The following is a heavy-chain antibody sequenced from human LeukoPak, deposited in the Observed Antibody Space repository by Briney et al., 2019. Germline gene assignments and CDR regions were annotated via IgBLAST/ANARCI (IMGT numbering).Heavy chain of an antibody. Sequence: PGGSLRLSCATSGFTFGTHSMSWVRQAPGKGLEWVSGISGSGDRTHYADSVKGRFTISRDNSKNTVTLQMNSLTVDDTAVYYCAKYCVTTACYERLFDFWGQGTLVT. J-gene: IGHJ4*02. CDR2: ISGSGDRT. D-gene: IGHD2-2*01. CDR1: GFTFGTHS. V-gene: IGHV3-23*01. CDR3: AKYCVTTACYERLFDF.